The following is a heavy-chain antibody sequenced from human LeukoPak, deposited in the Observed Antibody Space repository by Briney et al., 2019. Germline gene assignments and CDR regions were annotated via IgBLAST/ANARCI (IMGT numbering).Heavy chain of an antibody. Sequence: SETLSLTCTVSGGSVGSGSYYWSWIRQPPGKGLEWIGYIYYSGSTNYNPSLESRVTISVDTSKNQFSLKLSSVTAADTAVYYCARSRYYDILTGYYRGLDFDYWGQGTLVTVSS. V-gene: IGHV4-61*01. CDR1: GGSVGSGSYY. J-gene: IGHJ4*02. CDR2: IYYSGST. CDR3: ARSRYYDILTGYYRGLDFDY. D-gene: IGHD3-9*01.